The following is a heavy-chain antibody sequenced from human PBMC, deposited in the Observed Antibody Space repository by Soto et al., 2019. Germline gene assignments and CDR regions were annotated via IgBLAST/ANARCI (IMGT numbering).Heavy chain of an antibody. D-gene: IGHD3-9*01. J-gene: IGHJ5*02. CDR3: ARVHLGYDILTGYYNWNWFDP. Sequence: PSETLSLTCTVSGGSISSSSYYWGWIRQPPGKGLEWIGSIYYSGSTYYNPSLKSRVTISVDTSKNQFSLKLSSVTAADTAVYYWARVHLGYDILTGYYNWNWFDPSGQGTLVTVSS. CDR2: IYYSGST. CDR1: GGSISSSSYY. V-gene: IGHV4-39*01.